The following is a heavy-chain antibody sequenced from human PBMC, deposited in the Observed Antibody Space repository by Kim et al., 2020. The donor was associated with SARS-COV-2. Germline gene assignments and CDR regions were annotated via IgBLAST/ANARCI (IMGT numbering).Heavy chain of an antibody. D-gene: IGHD3-22*01. CDR2: IGGSGGSA. CDR1: GFTFSNYA. V-gene: IGHV3-23*01. Sequence: GGSLRLSCAASGFTFSNYAMSWVRQTPGKGLEWLSSIGGSGGSAYYADSVKGRFTISRDNSRSTLYLQMNSLRDEDTAVYYCAKYYDSSGPFFDYWGQGT. J-gene: IGHJ4*02. CDR3: AKYYDSSGPFFDY.